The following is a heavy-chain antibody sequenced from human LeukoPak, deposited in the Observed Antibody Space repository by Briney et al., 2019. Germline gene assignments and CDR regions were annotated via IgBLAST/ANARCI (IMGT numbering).Heavy chain of an antibody. V-gene: IGHV1-8*01. CDR3: ARRAGVGAYRRYFFDY. Sequence: ASVRVSCKASGYTFTSYDINWVRQATGQGLEWMGWMNPNSGNTGYAQKFQGRVTMTRNTSISTAYMELSSLRSEDTAVYYCARRAGVGAYRRYFFDYWGQGTLVTVSS. CDR1: GYTFTSYD. D-gene: IGHD1-26*01. CDR2: MNPNSGNT. J-gene: IGHJ4*02.